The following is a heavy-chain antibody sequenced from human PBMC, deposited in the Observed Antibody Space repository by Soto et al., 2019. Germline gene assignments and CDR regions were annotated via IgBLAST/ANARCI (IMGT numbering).Heavy chain of an antibody. D-gene: IGHD3-9*01. V-gene: IGHV4-34*01. CDR2: INHSGST. CDR3: ARAAVRYFDWLSHDYYMDV. CDR1: GGSFSGYY. Sequence: PSETLSLTCAVYGGSFSGYYWSWIRQPPGKGLEWIGEINHSGSTNYNPSLKSRVTISVDTSKNQFSLKLSSVTAADTAVYYCARAAVRYFDWLSHDYYMDVWGKGTTVTVSS. J-gene: IGHJ6*03.